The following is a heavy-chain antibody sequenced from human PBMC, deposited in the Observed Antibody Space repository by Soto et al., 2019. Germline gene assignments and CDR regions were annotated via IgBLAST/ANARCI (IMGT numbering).Heavy chain of an antibody. CDR3: ARSDAACDI. V-gene: IGHV4-61*03. Sequence: WTWIRQPPGKGLEWIGYIYYSGSTSYSPSLKSRVTISADRSKNHFSLKLNSVTAADTAFYYCARSDAACDISGQVTMVTVSS. D-gene: IGHD2-21*02. CDR2: IYYSGST. J-gene: IGHJ3*02.